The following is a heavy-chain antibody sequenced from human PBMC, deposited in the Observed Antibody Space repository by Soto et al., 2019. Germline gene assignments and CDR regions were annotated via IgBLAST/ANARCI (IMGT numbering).Heavy chain of an antibody. J-gene: IGHJ4*02. CDR1: GFTFSNYA. D-gene: IGHD2-2*02. CDR3: AKYTPQGPRYFDY. Sequence: GGSLRLSCAASGFTFSNYAMSWVRQAPGKGLEWVSTLSASGGTTYYADSVKGRFTISRDNSKNKLYLKVNRLRADDTTVYYWAKYTPQGPRYFDYGGQGPQVTVS. CDR2: LSASGGTT. V-gene: IGHV3-23*01.